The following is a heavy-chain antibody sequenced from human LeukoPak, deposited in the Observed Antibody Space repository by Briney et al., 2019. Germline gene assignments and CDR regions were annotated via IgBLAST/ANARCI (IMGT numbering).Heavy chain of an antibody. CDR3: ARNIWLGESSDAFDI. D-gene: IGHD3-10*01. J-gene: IGHJ3*02. CDR1: GYTFTGYY. CDR2: INPNSGGT. V-gene: IGHV1-2*02. Sequence: ASVKVSCKASGYTFTGYYMHWVRQAPGQGLEWMGWINPNSGGTNYAQKFQGRVTMTRDTSISTAYMELSRLGSDDTAMYYCARNIWLGESSDAFDIWGQGTMVTVSS.